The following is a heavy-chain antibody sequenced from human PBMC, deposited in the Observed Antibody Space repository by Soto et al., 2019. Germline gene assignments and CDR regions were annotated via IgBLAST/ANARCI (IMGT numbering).Heavy chain of an antibody. D-gene: IGHD6-6*01. CDR3: ATDVREEDGRDA. V-gene: IGHV1-69*12. J-gene: IGHJ6*02. Sequence: QVQLVQSGAAVKKPGSSVKVSCKASGGTFSSYAISWVRQAPGQGLEWMGGISPIFGTANYAQKFQGRVTITADESTSAAYMELSSLRSEDTAVYYCATDVREEDGRDAWGQGTTVTVSS. CDR2: ISPIFGTA. CDR1: GGTFSSYA.